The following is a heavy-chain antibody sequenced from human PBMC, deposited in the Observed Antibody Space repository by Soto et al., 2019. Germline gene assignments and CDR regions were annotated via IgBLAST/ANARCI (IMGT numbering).Heavy chain of an antibody. Sequence: EVQLVQSGAEVKKPGESLKISCKGSGYSFTSYWIGWVRQMPGKGLEWMGNIYPGDSDTRYSPSFQGQVTISADKSISTAYLQWSSLKASDTAMYYCARHVSSSWYYYYYGMDVWGQGTTVTVSS. CDR2: IYPGDSDT. CDR3: ARHVSSSWYYYYYGMDV. V-gene: IGHV5-51*01. D-gene: IGHD6-13*01. J-gene: IGHJ6*02. CDR1: GYSFTSYW.